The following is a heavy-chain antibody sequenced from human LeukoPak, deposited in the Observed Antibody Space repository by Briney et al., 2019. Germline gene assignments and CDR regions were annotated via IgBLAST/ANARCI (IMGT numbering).Heavy chain of an antibody. CDR2: LSSSGDTI. CDR1: GFTFSSYS. J-gene: IGHJ4*02. V-gene: IGHV3-48*02. CDR3: ARALTTLTYEGY. D-gene: IGHD1-1*01. Sequence: GGSLRLSCAASGFTFSSYSLSWVRQAPGKGLEWVSYLSSSGDTIYYADSVEGRFTISRDNAKNSLYLQMNSLRDEDTAVYYCARALTTLTYEGYWGQGTLVTVSS.